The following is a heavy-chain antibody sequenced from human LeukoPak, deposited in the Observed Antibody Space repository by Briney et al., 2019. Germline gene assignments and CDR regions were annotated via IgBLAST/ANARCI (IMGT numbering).Heavy chain of an antibody. J-gene: IGHJ5*02. CDR2: INPNSGGT. CDR1: GYTFTGYY. CDR3: ARDALTMVRGVSFNWFDP. V-gene: IGHV1-2*02. D-gene: IGHD3-10*01. Sequence: ASVKVSCKASGYTFTGYYMHWVRQAPGQGLEWMGWINPNSGGTNYAQKFQGRVTMTRDTSISTAYMELSRLGSDDTAVYYCARDALTMVRGVSFNWFDPWGQGTLVTVSS.